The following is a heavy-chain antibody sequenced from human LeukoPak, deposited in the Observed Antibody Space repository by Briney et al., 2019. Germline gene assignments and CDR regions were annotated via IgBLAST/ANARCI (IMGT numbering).Heavy chain of an antibody. CDR2: TSTSGGSA. Sequence: GGSLRLSCAASGFTFSSYSMNWVRQAPGKGLEWVSATSTSGGSAYYADSVKGRFTISRDNSKNTLYLQMDSLRADDTAVYYCAMYSGSCYYPPAWDLWGQGTLVTVSS. J-gene: IGHJ4*02. V-gene: IGHV3-23*01. D-gene: IGHD1-26*01. CDR1: GFTFSSYS. CDR3: AMYSGSCYYPPAWDL.